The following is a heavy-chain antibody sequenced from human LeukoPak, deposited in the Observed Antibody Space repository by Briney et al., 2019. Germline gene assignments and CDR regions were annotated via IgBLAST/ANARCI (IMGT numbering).Heavy chain of an antibody. J-gene: IGHJ4*02. CDR1: GGTFSSYA. V-gene: IGHV1-69*05. CDR3: ARTTVTTRSEDY. D-gene: IGHD4-17*01. Sequence: GASAKVSCKASGGTFSSYAISWVRQAPGQGLEWMGGIIPIFGTATYAQKFQGRVTITTDESTSTAYMQLSSLRSEDTAVYYCARTTVTTRSEDYWGQGALVTVSS. CDR2: IIPIFGTA.